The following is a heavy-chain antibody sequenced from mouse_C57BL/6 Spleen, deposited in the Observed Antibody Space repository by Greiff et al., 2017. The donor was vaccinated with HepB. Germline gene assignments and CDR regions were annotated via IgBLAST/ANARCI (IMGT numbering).Heavy chain of an antibody. Sequence: EVQGVESGGGLVKPGGSLKLSCAASGFTFSSYAMSWVRQTPEKRLEWVATISDGGSYTYYPDNVKGRFTISRDNANNNLYLQMSHLKSEDTAMYYFARGSFPQLVRYYFGCSCQVATLSVSS. V-gene: IGHV5-4*01. CDR2: ISDGGSYT. J-gene: IGHJ2*01. CDR3: ARGSFPQLVRYYFGC. D-gene: IGHD2-10*02. CDR1: GFTFSSYA.